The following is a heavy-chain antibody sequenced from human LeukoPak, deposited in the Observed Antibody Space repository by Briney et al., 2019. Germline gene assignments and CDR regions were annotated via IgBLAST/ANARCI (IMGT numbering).Heavy chain of an antibody. CDR2: ISGSGGST. D-gene: IGHD3-22*01. CDR1: GFTFSSYA. J-gene: IGHJ6*02. Sequence: GGSLRLSCAASGFTFSSYAMSWVRQAPGKGLEWVSAISGSGGSTYYADSVKGRFTISRDNSKNTLYLQMNSLRAEDTAVYYCARDFLYYYDSSGYPYYYYYYGMDVWGQGTTVTVSS. V-gene: IGHV3-23*01. CDR3: ARDFLYYYDSSGYPYYYYYYGMDV.